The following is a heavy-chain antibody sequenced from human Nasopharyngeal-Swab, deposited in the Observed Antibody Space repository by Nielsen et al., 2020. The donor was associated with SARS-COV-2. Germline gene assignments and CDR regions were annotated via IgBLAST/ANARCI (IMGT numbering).Heavy chain of an antibody. J-gene: IGHJ4*02. D-gene: IGHD3-3*01. CDR2: ISSSSSYI. V-gene: IGHV3-21*01. CDR3: ASLLSITIFGDFDY. Sequence: GESLKISCAASGFTFSSYSMNWVRQAPGKGLEWVSSISSSSSYIYYADSVKGRFTISRDNAKNSLYLQMTSLRAEDTAVYYCASLLSITIFGDFDYWGQGTLVTVSS. CDR1: GFTFSSYS.